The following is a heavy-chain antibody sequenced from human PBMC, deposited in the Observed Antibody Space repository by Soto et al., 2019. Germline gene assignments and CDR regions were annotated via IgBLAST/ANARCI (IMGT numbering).Heavy chain of an antibody. CDR2: PYRDDDN. CDR3: AHGSRWLFDS. D-gene: IGHD6-19*01. CDR1: GFSLTTSAVG. V-gene: IGHV2-5*05. J-gene: IGHJ4*02. Sequence: QITLKESGPTLVKPTQTLTLTCTFSGFSLTTSAVGVGWIRQPPGKAPEWLALPYRDDDNQYGLFLRNRLTLTKDTSKHQVVLTMTNMAPVDTATYYCAHGSRWLFDSWGQGTLVTVSS.